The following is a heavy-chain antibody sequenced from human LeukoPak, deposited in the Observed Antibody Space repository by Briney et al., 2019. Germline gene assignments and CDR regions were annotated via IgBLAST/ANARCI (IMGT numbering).Heavy chain of an antibody. Sequence: GGSLRLSCAASGFTFSSYAMHWVRQAPGKVLEWVAVISYDGSNKYYADSVKGRFTISRDNSKNTLYLQMNSLRAEDTAVYYCARDGSRGDGYNLSYYYYYGMEVWGQGTTVTVSS. V-gene: IGHV3-30-3*01. CDR2: ISYDGSNK. CDR3: ARDGSRGDGYNLSYYYYYGMEV. J-gene: IGHJ6*02. CDR1: GFTFSSYA. D-gene: IGHD5-24*01.